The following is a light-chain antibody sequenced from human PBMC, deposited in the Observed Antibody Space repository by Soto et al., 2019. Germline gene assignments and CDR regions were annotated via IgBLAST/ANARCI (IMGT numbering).Light chain of an antibody. CDR2: GAS. CDR3: QQYGSSPLYT. Sequence: EIVLTQSPGTLSLSPGDRATLSCRASQSVSSSYLAWYQQKPGQAPRLLIYGASSRATGIPDRFSGSESGTDFTLTISRLEPEDFAVDYCQQYGSSPLYTFGQGTKLEIK. V-gene: IGKV3-20*01. CDR1: QSVSSSY. J-gene: IGKJ2*01.